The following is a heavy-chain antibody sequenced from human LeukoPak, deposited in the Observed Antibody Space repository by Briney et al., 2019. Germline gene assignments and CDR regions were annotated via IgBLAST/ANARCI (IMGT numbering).Heavy chain of an antibody. CDR2: IYYSGST. J-gene: IGHJ4*02. CDR3: ARERDYGDYVRAPFDY. D-gene: IGHD4-17*01. CDR1: GGSISSSSYY. Sequence: SETLSLTCTVSGGSISSSSYYWGWIRQPPGKGLEWIGSIYYSGSTYYNPSLKSRFTISVDTSKNQFSLKLSSVTAEDTAVYYCARERDYGDYVRAPFDYWGQGTLVTVSS. V-gene: IGHV4-39*07.